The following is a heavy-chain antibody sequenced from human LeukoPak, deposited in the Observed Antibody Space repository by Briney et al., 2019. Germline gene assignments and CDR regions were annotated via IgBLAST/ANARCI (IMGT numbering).Heavy chain of an antibody. Sequence: ASVKVSCKASGYTFTSYAMHWVRQAPGQRLEWMGWINAGNGNTKYSQKFQGRVTITRDTSASTAYMELSSLRPEDTAVYYCAGYTSGWYYFQHWGQGTLVTVSS. CDR3: AGYTSGWYYFQH. CDR2: INAGNGNT. J-gene: IGHJ1*01. V-gene: IGHV1-3*01. CDR1: GYTFTSYA. D-gene: IGHD6-19*01.